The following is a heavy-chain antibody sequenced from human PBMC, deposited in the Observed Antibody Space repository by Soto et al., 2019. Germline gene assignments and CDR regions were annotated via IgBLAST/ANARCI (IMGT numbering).Heavy chain of an antibody. CDR2: ISGSGDST. D-gene: IGHD6-13*01. V-gene: IGHV3-23*01. CDR1: GFTFSSYA. CDR3: ARRGPGTYFDY. Sequence: EVQLLESGGGLVQPGGSLRLSCAGSGFTFSSYAMRWVRQARGKGLEWVSAISGSGDSTYYTDSVKGRFTISRDNSKNTLYLQMNSLRAEDTAVYYCARRGPGTYFDYWGQGTLVTVSS. J-gene: IGHJ4*02.